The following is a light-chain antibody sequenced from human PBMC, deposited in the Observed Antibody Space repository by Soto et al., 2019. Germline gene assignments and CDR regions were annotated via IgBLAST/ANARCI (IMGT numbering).Light chain of an antibody. Sequence: EIVMTQSPATLSVSLGERATLSCRASQSVSSNLAWYQQKPGQAPRLLIYRASTRATGIPARFSGSGSGTEFTLTISSLQSEDFAVYYCQQYAKAPLTFGQGTKVDIK. CDR2: RAS. V-gene: IGKV3-15*01. CDR1: QSVSSN. J-gene: IGKJ1*01. CDR3: QQYAKAPLT.